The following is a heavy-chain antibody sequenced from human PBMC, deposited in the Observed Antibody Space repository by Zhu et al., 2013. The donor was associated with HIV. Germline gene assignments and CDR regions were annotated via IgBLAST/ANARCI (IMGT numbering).Heavy chain of an antibody. J-gene: IGHJ4*02. CDR1: GGTFSSYA. V-gene: IGHV1-69*01. Sequence: QVQLVQSGAEVKKPGSSVKVSCKASGGTFSSYAISWVRQAPGQGLEWMGGIIPIFGTANYAQKFQGRVTITADESTSTAYMELSSLRSEDTAVYYCARDYYDSSAEYYFDYWGRGNPTVTVLL. CDR3: ARDYYDSSAEYYFDY. D-gene: IGHD3-22*01. CDR2: IIPIFGTA.